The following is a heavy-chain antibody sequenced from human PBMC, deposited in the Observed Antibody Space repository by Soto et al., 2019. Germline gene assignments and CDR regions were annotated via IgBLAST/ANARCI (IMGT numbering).Heavy chain of an antibody. CDR2: ISGSGGST. CDR3: GKAGAYSYFDS. D-gene: IGHD2-21*01. V-gene: IGHV3-23*01. J-gene: IGHJ4*02. Sequence: GGSLRRSCAACGFSFSSHAMSWVRQVPGKGLEPVSDISGSGGSTYSADSEKGRFTIARANHKNTQYLQMNSLTAEDTAVYYCGKAGAYSYFDSWGQGPLVTVSS. CDR1: GFSFSSHA.